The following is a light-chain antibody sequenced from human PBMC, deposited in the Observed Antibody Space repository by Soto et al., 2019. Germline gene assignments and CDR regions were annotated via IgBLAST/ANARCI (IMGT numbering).Light chain of an antibody. CDR3: QHPPTS. CDR1: QSVSSK. J-gene: IGKJ4*01. V-gene: IGKV3-11*01. Sequence: EIVMTQSPATLSVSPGEGATLSCRASQSVSSKLAWYQQKPGQAPRLLIYDASNRATGIPVRFAGSGSGTDFALTISSLEPEDFVLYYCQHPPTSFGGGTKV. CDR2: DAS.